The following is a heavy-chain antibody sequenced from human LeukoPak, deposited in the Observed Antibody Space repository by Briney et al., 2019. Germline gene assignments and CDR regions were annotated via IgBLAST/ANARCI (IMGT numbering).Heavy chain of an antibody. CDR3: AGGRWVRGVAVDY. CDR2: IYYSGST. D-gene: IGHD3-10*01. V-gene: IGHV4-30-4*01. CDR1: GGSISSGDYY. Sequence: SETLSLTCTVSGGSISSGDYYWSWIRQPPGKGLEWIGYIYYSGSTYYNPSLKSRVTISVDTSKNQFSLKLSSVTAADTAVYYCAGGRWVRGVAVDYWGQGTLVTVSS. J-gene: IGHJ4*02.